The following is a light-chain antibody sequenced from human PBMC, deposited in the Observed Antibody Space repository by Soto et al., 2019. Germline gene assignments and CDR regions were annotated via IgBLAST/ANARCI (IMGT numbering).Light chain of an antibody. CDR1: DXNVGTFS. CDR2: TNN. V-gene: IGLV1-44*01. Sequence: QSVLPQPPSASGTPGQRVIISCSGSDXNVGTFSVNWYQQVPGAAPKLLIYTNNRRPAGVPDRFSGSKSVTSASLAISGLRSEDEADYYCAAWDNRLEGYVFGSGTKVTVL. J-gene: IGLJ1*01. CDR3: AAWDNRLEGYV.